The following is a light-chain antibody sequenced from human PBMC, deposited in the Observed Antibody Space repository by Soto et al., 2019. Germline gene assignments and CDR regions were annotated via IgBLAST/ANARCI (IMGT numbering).Light chain of an antibody. CDR1: QSLLHSNGKNY. Sequence: DFVMTQSPLSLAVTPGEPAAISCRSNQSLLHSNGKNYLDWILQKPGQSPQVLINLGSNRASGVPDRFSGSGSGTDFTLKISRVEAEDVGVYYCMQGLHIPITFGQGTRLEIK. J-gene: IGKJ5*01. CDR2: LGS. CDR3: MQGLHIPIT. V-gene: IGKV2-28*01.